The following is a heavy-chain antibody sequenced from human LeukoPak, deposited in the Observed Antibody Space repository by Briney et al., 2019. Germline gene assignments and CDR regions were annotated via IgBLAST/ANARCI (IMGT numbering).Heavy chain of an antibody. J-gene: IGHJ5*02. CDR2: TFYSGST. Sequence: SETLSLTCTVSGGSISSYYWSWIRQPPGKGLEWIGFTFYSGSTNSNPSLKSRVTISVDTSKNQFSLKLSSVTAADTAVYYCARHGVDDYGDYRGWFDPWGQGTLVTV. CDR1: GGSISSYY. V-gene: IGHV4-59*08. D-gene: IGHD4-17*01. CDR3: ARHGVDDYGDYRGWFDP.